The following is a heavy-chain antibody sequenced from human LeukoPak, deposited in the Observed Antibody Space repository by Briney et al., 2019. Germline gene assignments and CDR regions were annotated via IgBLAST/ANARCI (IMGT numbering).Heavy chain of an antibody. Sequence: GGSLRLSCAASGFTFSSSEMNWVRQAPGKGLEWVSYISSSGATIYYADSVKGRFTISRDNGKNSLYLQMNSLRAEDTAVYYCARGWRTGSSWGQGTLVTVS. J-gene: IGHJ5*02. CDR3: ARGWRTGSS. CDR1: GFTFSSSE. CDR2: ISSSGATI. V-gene: IGHV3-48*03. D-gene: IGHD1-26*01.